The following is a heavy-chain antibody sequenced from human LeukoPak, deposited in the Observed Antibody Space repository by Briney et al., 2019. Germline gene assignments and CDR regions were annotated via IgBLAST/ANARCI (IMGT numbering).Heavy chain of an antibody. CDR2: ISNTGKTI. D-gene: IGHD3-10*01. CDR1: GFTFSSYS. J-gene: IGHJ4*02. CDR3: ARGFTSWGSYYRPFYFDD. Sequence: GGSLRLSCAASGFTFSSYSMNWVRQAPGKGLEWVAYISNTGKTIHYADSVKGRFTISRDSAKNSLYLQMNSLRVEDTAVYHCARGFTSWGSYYRPFYFDDWGQGTLVTVSS. V-gene: IGHV3-48*04.